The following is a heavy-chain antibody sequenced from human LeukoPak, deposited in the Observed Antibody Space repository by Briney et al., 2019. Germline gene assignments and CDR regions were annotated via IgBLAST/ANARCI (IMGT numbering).Heavy chain of an antibody. CDR1: GFTFSSYE. CDR3: ARDCRDIVVVPAAPYYYYMDV. CDR2: ISSSGSTI. V-gene: IGHV3-48*03. D-gene: IGHD2-2*01. Sequence: GGSLRLSCAASGFTFSSYEMNWVRQAPGKGLEWVSYISSSGSTIYYADSAKGRFTISRDNAKNSLYLQMNSLRAEDTAVYYCARDCRDIVVVPAAPYYYYMDVWGKGTTVTVSS. J-gene: IGHJ6*03.